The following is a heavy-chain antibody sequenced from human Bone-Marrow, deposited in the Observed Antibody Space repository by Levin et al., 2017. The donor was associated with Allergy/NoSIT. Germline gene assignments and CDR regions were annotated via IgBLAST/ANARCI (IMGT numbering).Heavy chain of an antibody. V-gene: IGHV1-8*01. CDR3: ARGFSIAARSGGDDY. CDR1: GYTFTSYD. D-gene: IGHD6-6*01. J-gene: IGHJ4*02. CDR2: MNPNSGNT. Sequence: GGSLRLSCKASGYTFTSYDINWVRQATGQGLEWMGWMNPNSGNTGYAQKFQGRVTMTRNTSISTAYMELSSLRSEDTAVYYCARGFSIAARSGGDDYWGQGTLVTVSS.